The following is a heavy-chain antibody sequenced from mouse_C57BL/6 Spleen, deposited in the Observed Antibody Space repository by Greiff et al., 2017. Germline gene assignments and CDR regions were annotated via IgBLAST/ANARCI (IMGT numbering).Heavy chain of an antibody. D-gene: IGHD1-1*01. V-gene: IGHV1-55*01. CDR1: GYTFTSYW. CDR3: ARDYYGSRGYYFDY. CDR2: IYPGSGST. Sequence: QVQLQQPGAELVKPGASVKMSCKASGYTFTSYWITWVKQRPGQGLEWIGDIYPGSGSTNYNEKFKSKATLTVDTSSSTAYMQLSSLTSEDSAVYYCARDYYGSRGYYFDYWGQGTTRTVSS. J-gene: IGHJ2*01.